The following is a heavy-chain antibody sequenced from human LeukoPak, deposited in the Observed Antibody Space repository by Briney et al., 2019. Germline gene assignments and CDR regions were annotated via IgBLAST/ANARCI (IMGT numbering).Heavy chain of an antibody. J-gene: IGHJ6*02. CDR1: GGSISSSSYY. CDR3: AAGGGPAAMYYYYYYGMDV. Sequence: PSETLSLTCTASGGSISSSSYYWGWIRQPPGKGLEWIGSIYYSGSTYYNPSLKSRVTISVDTSKNQFSLKLSSVTAADTAVYCCAAGGGPAAMYYYYYYGMDVWGQGTTVTVSS. V-gene: IGHV4-39*01. CDR2: IYYSGST. D-gene: IGHD2-2*01.